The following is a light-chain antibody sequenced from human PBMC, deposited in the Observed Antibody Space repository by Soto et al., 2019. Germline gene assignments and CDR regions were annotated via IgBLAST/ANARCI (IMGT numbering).Light chain of an antibody. Sequence: EIVLTQSPGTLSLSPGERATLSCRASQSVSSSYLAWYQQKPGQAPRLLIYGASSRANGIPDRFSGSGSGTDFTLTISRLEPEDFAVYYCQQYGSSPGTFGQGTKVEI. V-gene: IGKV3-20*01. CDR2: GAS. J-gene: IGKJ1*01. CDR3: QQYGSSPGT. CDR1: QSVSSSY.